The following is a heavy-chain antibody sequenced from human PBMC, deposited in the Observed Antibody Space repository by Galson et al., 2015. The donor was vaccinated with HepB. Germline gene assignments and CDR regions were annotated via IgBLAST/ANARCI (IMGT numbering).Heavy chain of an antibody. V-gene: IGHV3-30*18. CDR3: AKSSRSTIFGVALDY. Sequence: SLRLSCAASGFTFSSYGMHWVRQAPGKGLEWVAVISYDGSNKYYADSVKGRFTISRDNSKNTLYLQMNSLRAEDTAVYYCAKSSRSTIFGVALDYWGQGTLVTVSS. CDR1: GFTFSSYG. D-gene: IGHD3-3*01. CDR2: ISYDGSNK. J-gene: IGHJ4*02.